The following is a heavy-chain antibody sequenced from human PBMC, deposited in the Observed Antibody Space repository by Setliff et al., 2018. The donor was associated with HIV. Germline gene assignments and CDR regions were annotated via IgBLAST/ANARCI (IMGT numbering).Heavy chain of an antibody. CDR1: GGSFSDHY. CDR3: ARARSLITVRRSFDL. CDR2: INHSGST. Sequence: SETLSLTCAVYGGSFSDHYWSWIRQPPGKGLEWIGEINHSGSTNYNSSLKSRVSISVDTSTNQFTLKLNSVTAANTAVYYCARARSLITVRRSFDLWGQGTLVTVSS. V-gene: IGHV4-34*01. J-gene: IGHJ4*02. D-gene: IGHD6-6*01.